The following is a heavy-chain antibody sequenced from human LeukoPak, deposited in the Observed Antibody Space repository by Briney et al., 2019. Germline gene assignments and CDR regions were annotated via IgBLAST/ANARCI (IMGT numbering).Heavy chain of an antibody. CDR3: ARGPAGYYYYYMDV. J-gene: IGHJ6*03. Sequence: ASMKVSCKASGYTFTGYYMHWVRQAPGQGLEWMGWINPNSGGTNYAQKFQGRVTMTRDTSISTAYMELSRLRSDDTAVYYCARGPAGYYYYYMDVWGKGTTVTVSS. CDR2: INPNSGGT. CDR1: GYTFTGYY. V-gene: IGHV1-2*02.